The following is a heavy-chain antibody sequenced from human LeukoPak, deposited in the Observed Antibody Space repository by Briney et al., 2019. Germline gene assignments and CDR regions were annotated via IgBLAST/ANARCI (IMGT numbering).Heavy chain of an antibody. V-gene: IGHV6-1*01. D-gene: IGHD7-27*01. CDR3: VRDANWGLDALDI. CDR2: AYYRSKWLF. CDR1: GDSVSFNSDV. J-gene: IGHJ3*02. Sequence: SQTLSLTCAISGDSVSFNSDVWNWIRQSPSRGLEWLGRAYYRSKWLFDYAVSVKSRLTITPDTRKNQFSPQLNSVTPEDTGVYYRVRDANWGLDALDIWGQGTMVTVSS.